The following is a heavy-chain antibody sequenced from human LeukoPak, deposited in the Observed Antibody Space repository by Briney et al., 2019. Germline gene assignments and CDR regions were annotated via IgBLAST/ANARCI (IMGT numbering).Heavy chain of an antibody. V-gene: IGHV4-39*01. CDR2: IYYSGST. Sequence: SETLSLPCTVSGGSICSSSYYWGWLRHPPGKGLEWIGGIYYSGSTYYNPSLKSRVTISVDTSKNQFSLKLSSVTAADTAVYYCARRGPTYYYDSSGYDGAFDIWGKGTMVTVSS. CDR3: ARRGPTYYYDSSGYDGAFDI. D-gene: IGHD3-22*01. J-gene: IGHJ3*02. CDR1: GGSICSSSYY.